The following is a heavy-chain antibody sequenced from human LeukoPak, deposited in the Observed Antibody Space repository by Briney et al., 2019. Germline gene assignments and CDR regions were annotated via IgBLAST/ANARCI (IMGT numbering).Heavy chain of an antibody. CDR1: GGSFSGYY. J-gene: IGHJ4*02. CDR3: ASRNHSYGPPADY. CDR2: INHGGST. V-gene: IGHV4-34*01. D-gene: IGHD5-18*01. Sequence: SETLSLTCAVYGGSFSGYYWSWIRQPPGKGLEWIGEINHGGSTNYNPSLKSRVTISVDTSKNQFSLKLSSVTAADTAVYYCASRNHSYGPPADYWGQGTLVTVSS.